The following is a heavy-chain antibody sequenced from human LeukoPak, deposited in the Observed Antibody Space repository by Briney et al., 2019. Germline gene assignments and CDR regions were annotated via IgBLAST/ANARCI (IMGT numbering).Heavy chain of an antibody. V-gene: IGHV3-7*01. D-gene: IGHD4-17*01. CDR2: INQDGSTK. Sequence: GSLRLSCAASGFTFSSYSMNWVRQAPGKGLEWVANINQDGSTKYYLDSVKGRFTISRDNAKNSLYLQMNSLRAEETAIYYCARGLTTTPNRFDPWGQGTLVTVSS. CDR1: GFTFSSYS. CDR3: ARGLTTTPNRFDP. J-gene: IGHJ5*02.